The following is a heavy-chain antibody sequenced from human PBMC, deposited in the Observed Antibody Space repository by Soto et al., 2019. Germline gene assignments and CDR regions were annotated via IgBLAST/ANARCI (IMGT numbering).Heavy chain of an antibody. J-gene: IGHJ4*02. CDR3: ARGGGPYVWFNEF. V-gene: IGHV1-69*13. CDR2: IIPVLGTT. Sequence: SVKVSCKDSGGLFSSFAISWVRQAPGQGLEWMGGIIPVLGTTNYAQKFQGRVTITADESTNTAYMELSSLTSDDTAMYYCARGGGPYVWFNEFWGQGTQVTVSS. D-gene: IGHD3-16*01. CDR1: GGLFSSFA.